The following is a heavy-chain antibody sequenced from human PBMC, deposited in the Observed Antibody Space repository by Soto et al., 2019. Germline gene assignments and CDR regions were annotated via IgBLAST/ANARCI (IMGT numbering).Heavy chain of an antibody. CDR2: ISYDGSNK. D-gene: IGHD6-6*01. V-gene: IGHV3-30-3*01. CDR3: SSSTHSGAFDY. CDR1: GFTFSSYA. Sequence: GGSLRLSCAASGFTFSSYAMHWVRQAPGKGLEWVAVISYDGSNKYYADSVKGRFTISRDNSKNTLYLQMNSLRAEDTAVYYCSSSTHSGAFDYWGQGTLVTSPQ. J-gene: IGHJ4*02.